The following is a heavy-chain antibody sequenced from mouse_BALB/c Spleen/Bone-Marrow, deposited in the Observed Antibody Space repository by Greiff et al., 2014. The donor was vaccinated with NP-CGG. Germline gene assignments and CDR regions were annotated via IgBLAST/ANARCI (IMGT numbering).Heavy chain of an antibody. CDR3: AREGGAMDY. CDR2: ISNLAYSI. J-gene: IGHJ4*01. Sequence: EVMLVESGGGLVQPGGSRKLSCAASGFTFSDYGMAWVRQAPGKGPEWVAFISNLAYSIYYADTVTGRFTISRENAKNTLYLEMSSLRSEDRAMYYCAREGGAMDYWGQGTSVTVSS. V-gene: IGHV5-15*02. CDR1: GFTFSDYG.